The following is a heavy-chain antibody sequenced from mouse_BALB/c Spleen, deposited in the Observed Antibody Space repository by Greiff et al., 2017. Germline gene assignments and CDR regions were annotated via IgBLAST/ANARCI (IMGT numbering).Heavy chain of an antibody. CDR1: GYSITSGYY. D-gene: IGHD2-1*01. V-gene: IGHV3-6*02. CDR2: ISYDGSN. Sequence: EVQLKESGPGLVKPSQSLSLTCSVTGYSITSGYYWNWIRQFPGNKLEWMGYISYDGSNNYNPSLKNRISITRDTSKNQFFLKLNSVTTEDTATYYCASLRWAMDYWGQGTSVTVSS. CDR3: ASLRWAMDY. J-gene: IGHJ4*01.